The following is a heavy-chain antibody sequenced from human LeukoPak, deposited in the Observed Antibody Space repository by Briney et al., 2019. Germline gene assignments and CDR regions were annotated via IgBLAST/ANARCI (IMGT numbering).Heavy chain of an antibody. V-gene: IGHV4-59*01. CDR3: ARGDYGDDFDY. J-gene: IGHJ4*02. D-gene: IGHD4-17*01. Sequence: PSETLSLTCTVSGGSISSYYWSWIRRPPGKGLEWIGYIYYSGSTNYNPSLKSRVTISVDTSKNQFSLKLSSVTAADTAVYYCARGDYGDDFDYWGQGTLVTVSS. CDR1: GGSISSYY. CDR2: IYYSGST.